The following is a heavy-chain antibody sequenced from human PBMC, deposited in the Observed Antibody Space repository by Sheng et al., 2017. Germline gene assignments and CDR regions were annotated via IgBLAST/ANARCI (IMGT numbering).Heavy chain of an antibody. CDR2: INPNSGGT. CDR3: ARGDTPVDFVEF. D-gene: IGHD5-12*01. J-gene: IGHJ4*02. V-gene: IGHV1-2*02. Sequence: QVQLVQSGAEVKRPGASVKVSCKASGYTFTNFYIHWVRQAPGKGLEWIGWINPNSGGTDYAHNFKGRVTLTRDTSINTAFMELSRLASDDTAVFYCARGDTPVDFVEFWGQGTLVTVSS. CDR1: GYTFTNFY.